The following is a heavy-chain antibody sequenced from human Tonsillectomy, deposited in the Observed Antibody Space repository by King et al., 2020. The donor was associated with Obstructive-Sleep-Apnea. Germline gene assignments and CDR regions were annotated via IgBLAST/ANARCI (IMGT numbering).Heavy chain of an antibody. V-gene: IGHV4-30-4*01. CDR3: ARADAAGTEEVDAFDI. Sequence: VQLQESGPGLVKPSQTLSLTCTVSGGSISSGDYYWSWIRQPPGKGLEWIGYIYYSGSTYYNPSLKSRVTISVDTSKNQFSLKLSSVTAADTAVYYCARADAAGTEEVDAFDIWGQGTMVTVSS. CDR2: IYYSGST. D-gene: IGHD6-13*01. J-gene: IGHJ3*02. CDR1: GGSISSGDYY.